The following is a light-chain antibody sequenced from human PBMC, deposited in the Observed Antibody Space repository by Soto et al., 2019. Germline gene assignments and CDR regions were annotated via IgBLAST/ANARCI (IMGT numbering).Light chain of an antibody. V-gene: IGKV1-39*01. Sequence: DIQMTQSPSSLSASVGDRVTITCRASQSISSYLNWYQQKPGKAPMILIYAASSLQSGVPSRFSGSGSGTDFTLPISSLQPEDFATYYCQQSYSTPWTFGQGTKVEIK. CDR3: QQSYSTPWT. CDR2: AAS. CDR1: QSISSY. J-gene: IGKJ1*01.